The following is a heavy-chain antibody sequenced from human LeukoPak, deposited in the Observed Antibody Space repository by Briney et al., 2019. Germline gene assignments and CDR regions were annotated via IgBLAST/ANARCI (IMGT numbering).Heavy chain of an antibody. J-gene: IGHJ6*03. Sequence: PSETLSLTCTVSGGSISSGSYYWSRIRQPAGKGLEWIGRIYTSGSTNYNPSLKSRVTISVDTSKNQFSLKLSSVTAADTAVYYCAREGLRDFGVVITYYYYYYMDVWGKGTTVTVSS. D-gene: IGHD3-3*01. V-gene: IGHV4-61*02. CDR2: IYTSGST. CDR1: GGSISSGSYY. CDR3: AREGLRDFGVVITYYYYYYMDV.